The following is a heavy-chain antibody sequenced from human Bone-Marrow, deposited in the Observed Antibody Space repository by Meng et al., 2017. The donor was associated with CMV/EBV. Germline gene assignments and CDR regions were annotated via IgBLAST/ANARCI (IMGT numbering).Heavy chain of an antibody. CDR2: ISGSGGST. V-gene: IGHV3-23*01. J-gene: IGHJ6*02. Sequence: GGSLRLSCAASGFTFSSYAMSWVRQAPGKGLEWVSAISGSGGSTYYADSVKGRFTISRDNSKNTLYLQMNSLRAEDTAVYYCAREVAYINYYYGMDVWGQGTTVIVSS. CDR1: GFTFSSYA. CDR3: AREVAYINYYYGMDV. D-gene: IGHD2-21*01.